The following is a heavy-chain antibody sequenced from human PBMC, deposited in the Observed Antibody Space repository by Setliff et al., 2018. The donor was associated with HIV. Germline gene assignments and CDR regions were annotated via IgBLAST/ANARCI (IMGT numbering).Heavy chain of an antibody. CDR2: VNPHSGNT. J-gene: IGHJ6*02. V-gene: IGHV1-8*02. D-gene: IGHD4-17*01. Sequence: ASVKVSCKASGGTFSSYAISWVRQAPGQGLQWMGWVNPHSGNTGYAPMFQGRLSMTRDTSTNTAYMELYTLETHDTAVYYCARGSNNYGAYILYGMDIWGQGTSVTVSS. CDR1: GGTFSSYA. CDR3: ARGSNNYGAYILYGMDI.